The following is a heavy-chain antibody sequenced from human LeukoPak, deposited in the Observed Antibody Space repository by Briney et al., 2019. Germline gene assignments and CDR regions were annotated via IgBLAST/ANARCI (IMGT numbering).Heavy chain of an antibody. Sequence: SETLSLTCAVSGGSISSSNWWSWVRQPPGKGLEWIGEIYHSGSTNYNPSLKSRVTISVDKSKNQFSLKLTSVTAADTAVYYCAGGSIAVAGRHDYWGQGTLVTVTS. CDR1: GGSISSSNW. J-gene: IGHJ4*02. CDR3: AGGSIAVAGRHDY. V-gene: IGHV4-4*02. CDR2: IYHSGST. D-gene: IGHD6-19*01.